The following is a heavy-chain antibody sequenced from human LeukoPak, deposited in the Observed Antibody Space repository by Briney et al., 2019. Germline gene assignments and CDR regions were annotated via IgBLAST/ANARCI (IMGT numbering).Heavy chain of an antibody. D-gene: IGHD6-19*01. J-gene: IGHJ4*02. Sequence: SETLSLTCAVYGGSFSGYYWSWIRQPPGKGLEWIGEINHSGSTNYNPSLKSRVTISVDTSKNQFSLKLSSVTAADTAVYYCARGSGWYGLDYWGQGTLVTVCS. CDR3: ARGSGWYGLDY. CDR2: INHSGST. CDR1: GGSFSGYY. V-gene: IGHV4-34*01.